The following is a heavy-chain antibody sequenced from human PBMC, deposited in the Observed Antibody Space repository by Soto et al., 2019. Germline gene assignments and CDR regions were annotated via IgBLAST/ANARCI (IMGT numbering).Heavy chain of an antibody. J-gene: IGHJ3*02. CDR1: GFTFSTYG. CDR3: AKVENQRLVRGVFDI. D-gene: IGHD6-13*01. V-gene: IGHV3-30*18. CDR2: ISYDGSNE. Sequence: GGSLRLSCAASGFTFSTYGMHWVRQAPGRGLEWVAGISYDGSNEYYADSVKGRFTISRDNSKNTLYLQMNSLSAEDTAVYYCAKVENQRLVRGVFDIGGQGTMVTVSS.